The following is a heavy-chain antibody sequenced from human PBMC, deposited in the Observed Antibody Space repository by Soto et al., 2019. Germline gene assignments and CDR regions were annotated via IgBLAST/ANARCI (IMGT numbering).Heavy chain of an antibody. J-gene: IGHJ4*02. CDR3: AKDRGGFTNGWEFFDS. D-gene: IGHD3-10*01. Sequence: LRLSCEVSGFAFSFYSMSWVRQAPGKGLEWVASISGNGGTTYYAASGKGRFTFSRDNSKNTLYLQMNNLRGEDTAAYYCAKDRGGFTNGWEFFDSWGQGTLVTVPQ. CDR1: GFAFSFYS. V-gene: IGHV3-23*01. CDR2: ISGNGGTT.